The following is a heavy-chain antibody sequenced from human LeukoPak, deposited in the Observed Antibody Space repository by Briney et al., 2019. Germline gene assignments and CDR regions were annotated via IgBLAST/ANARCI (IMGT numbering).Heavy chain of an antibody. CDR2: ISGSGGST. Sequence: GGSLRLSCAASGFTFSSYAMSWVCQAPGKGLEWVSAISGSGGSTYYADSVKGRFTISRDNSKNTLYLQMNSLRAEDTAVYYCAKESIVVVPAAIYGMDVWGQGTTVTVSS. CDR1: GFTFSSYA. D-gene: IGHD2-2*02. V-gene: IGHV3-23*01. CDR3: AKESIVVVPAAIYGMDV. J-gene: IGHJ6*02.